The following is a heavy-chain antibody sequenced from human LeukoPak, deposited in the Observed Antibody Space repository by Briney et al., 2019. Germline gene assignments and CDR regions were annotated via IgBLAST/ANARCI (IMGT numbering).Heavy chain of an antibody. CDR2: ISHSGST. CDR3: ARGRGYCSSTSCYIGTTYYYYMDV. Sequence: SETLSLTCAVYGGSFSGYYWSWIRQPPGKGLEWIGEISHSGSTNYNPSLESRVSISVDTSKNQFSLKLSSVTAADTAVYYCARGRGYCSSTSCYIGTTYYYYMDVWGKGTTITVSS. D-gene: IGHD2-2*02. J-gene: IGHJ6*03. V-gene: IGHV4-34*01. CDR1: GGSFSGYY.